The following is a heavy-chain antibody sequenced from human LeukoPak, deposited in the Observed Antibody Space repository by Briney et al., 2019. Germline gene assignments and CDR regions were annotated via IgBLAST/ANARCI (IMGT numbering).Heavy chain of an antibody. V-gene: IGHV3-30*02. J-gene: IGHJ3*02. D-gene: IGHD6-6*01. CDR3: AKGSSSKGHAFDI. CDR1: GFTFSTYG. Sequence: GGSLRLSCAASGFTFSTYGMHWVRQAPGKGLEWVAVIWDGGSNKYHADSVKGRFTISRDNSKNTLYLQMNSLRAEDTALYYCAKGSSSKGHAFDIWGQGTMVTVSS. CDR2: IWDGGSNK.